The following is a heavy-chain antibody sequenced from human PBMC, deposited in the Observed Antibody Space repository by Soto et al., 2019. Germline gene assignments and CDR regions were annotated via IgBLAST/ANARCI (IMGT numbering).Heavy chain of an antibody. Sequence: EAQLVASGGGLVQPGGSLRLSCVASGFSFSSLWMGWVRQAPGKGLEWVANIKEDGSVKHHVDSVKGRFTISRNNAKNLIYLEMDHPEAEDTGMYYFLKGPAAIYGYWRGDPWLPLFGGQGALVTVSS. J-gene: IGHJ4*02. D-gene: IGHD2-2*03. CDR2: IKEDGSVK. CDR1: GFSFSSLW. V-gene: IGHV3-7*01. CDR3: LKGPAAIYGYWRGDPWLPLF.